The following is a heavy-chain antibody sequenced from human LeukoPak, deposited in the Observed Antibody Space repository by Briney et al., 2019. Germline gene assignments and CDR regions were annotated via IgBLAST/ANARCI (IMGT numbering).Heavy chain of an antibody. Sequence: HAGRSLRLSCTASGFDFGDYSLSWFRQAPGVGLEWVAFIRREGYGGTTEYAASVKGRFTISRDDSKSIAYLQMNSLKTEDTGVYYCTRDHYFWRGPLDVLLKGTTVTVSS. V-gene: IGHV3-49*03. CDR1: GFDFGDYS. D-gene: IGHD3-3*01. CDR2: IRREGYGGTT. J-gene: IGHJ6*04. CDR3: TRDHYFWRGPLDV.